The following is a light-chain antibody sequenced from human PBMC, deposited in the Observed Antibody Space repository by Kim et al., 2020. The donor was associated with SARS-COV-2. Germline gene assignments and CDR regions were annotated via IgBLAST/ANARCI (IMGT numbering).Light chain of an antibody. CDR3: HVWDTSSDHGV. CDR2: NDN. J-gene: IGLJ2*01. CDR1: RVGGKN. Sequence: AAGRAATISCGGSRVGGKNVHWYQQKPGQAPVVVIYNDNDRPSGIPERFSGSNSGDTATLTISRVEAGDEADYYCHVWDTSSDHGVFGGGTQLTVL. V-gene: IGLV3-21*04.